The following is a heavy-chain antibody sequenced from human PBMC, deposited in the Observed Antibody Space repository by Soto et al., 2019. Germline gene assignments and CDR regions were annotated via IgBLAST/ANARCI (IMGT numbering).Heavy chain of an antibody. Sequence: SETLSLTCAVYGGSFSGYYWSWIRQPPGKGLEWIGYIYYSGSTNYNPSLKSRVTISVDTSKNQFSLKLSSVTAADTAVYYCARDFGVYGDYVYEYYYYGMDVWGQGTTVTVSS. CDR2: IYYSGST. J-gene: IGHJ6*02. CDR3: ARDFGVYGDYVYEYYYYGMDV. CDR1: GGSFSGYY. D-gene: IGHD4-17*01. V-gene: IGHV4-59*01.